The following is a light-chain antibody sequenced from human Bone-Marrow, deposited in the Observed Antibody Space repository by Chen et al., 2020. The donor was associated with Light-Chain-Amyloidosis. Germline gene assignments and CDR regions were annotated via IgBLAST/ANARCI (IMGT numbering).Light chain of an antibody. Sequence: DIHMTQSPSALSASVGDRVTITCRASQSMSSWLAWYQQKPGKAPKLLIYKASGLESGVPSRFSGSGSGTEFTLTITSLQPDDSATYYCQQYNSSPYTFGQGTKLEIK. J-gene: IGKJ2*01. CDR2: KAS. CDR3: QQYNSSPYT. V-gene: IGKV1-5*03. CDR1: QSMSSW.